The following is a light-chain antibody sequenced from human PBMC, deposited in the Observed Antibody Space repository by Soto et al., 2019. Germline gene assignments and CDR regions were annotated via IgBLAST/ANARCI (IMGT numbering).Light chain of an antibody. V-gene: IGLV1-44*01. CDR3: AAWDDSLYGRV. CDR1: RSNIGSNP. J-gene: IGLJ1*01. Sequence: QSVLTQPPSASGTPGQGVTISCSGSRSNIGSNPVNWYQQLPGTAPKLLIDSNNQRPSGVPDRFSGSRSGTSASLAISGLQSEDEPDYYCAAWDDSLYGRVFGTGTKLTVL. CDR2: SNN.